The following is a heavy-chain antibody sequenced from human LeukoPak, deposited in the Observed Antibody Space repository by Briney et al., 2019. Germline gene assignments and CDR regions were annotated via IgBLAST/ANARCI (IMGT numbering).Heavy chain of an antibody. CDR1: GFTFSSYA. D-gene: IGHD6-6*01. CDR3: ARGGIAARFAY. J-gene: IGHJ4*02. Sequence: PGGSLRLSCAASGFTFSSYAMSWVRQAPGKGLEWVSYISSGSSSIFYADSVKGRFTISRDNAKNSLYLQMNSLRVEDTAVYYCARGGIAARFAYWGQGTLVTVSS. CDR2: ISSGSSSI. V-gene: IGHV3-48*04.